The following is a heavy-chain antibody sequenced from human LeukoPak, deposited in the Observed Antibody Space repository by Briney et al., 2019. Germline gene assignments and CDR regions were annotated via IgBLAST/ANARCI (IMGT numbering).Heavy chain of an antibody. D-gene: IGHD1-26*01. CDR1: GGSISSGDYY. CDR3: ARDKGIVGAQGI. Sequence: SETLSLTCTVSGGSISSGDYYWSWIRQPPGKGLEWIGYIYYSGSTYYNPSLKSRVTISVDTSKNQFSLKLSSVTAADTAVYYCARDKGIVGAQGIWGQGTMVTVSS. J-gene: IGHJ3*02. CDR2: IYYSGST. V-gene: IGHV4-30-4*02.